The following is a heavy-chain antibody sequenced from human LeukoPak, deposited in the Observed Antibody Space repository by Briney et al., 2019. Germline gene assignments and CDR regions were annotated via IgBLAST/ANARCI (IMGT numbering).Heavy chain of an antibody. Sequence: GASVKVSCKASGGTFSSYAISWVRQAPGQGLEWMGRIIPILGIANYAQKFQGRVTITADKSTSTAYMELSSLRSEDTAVYYCAGQVVPAAAPYYYYGMDVWGQGTTVTVSS. V-gene: IGHV1-69*04. J-gene: IGHJ6*02. CDR2: IIPILGIA. D-gene: IGHD2-2*01. CDR3: AGQVVPAAAPYYYYGMDV. CDR1: GGTFSSYA.